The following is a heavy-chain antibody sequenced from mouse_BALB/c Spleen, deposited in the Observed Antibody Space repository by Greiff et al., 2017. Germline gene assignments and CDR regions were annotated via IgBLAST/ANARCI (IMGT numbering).Heavy chain of an antibody. Sequence: EVKLMESGGGLVQPGGSRKLSCAASGFTFSSFGMHWVRQAPEKGLEWVAYISSGSSTIYYADTVKGRFTISRDNPKNTLFLQMTSLRSEDTAMYYCARPSYYGNAMDYWGQGTSVTVSS. CDR1: GFTFSSFG. V-gene: IGHV5-17*02. J-gene: IGHJ4*01. D-gene: IGHD2-10*01. CDR3: ARPSYYGNAMDY. CDR2: ISSGSSTI.